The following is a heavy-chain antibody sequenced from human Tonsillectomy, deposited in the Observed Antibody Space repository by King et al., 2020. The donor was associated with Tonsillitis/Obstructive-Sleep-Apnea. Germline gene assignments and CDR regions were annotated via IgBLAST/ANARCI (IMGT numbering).Heavy chain of an antibody. V-gene: IGHV4-31*03. Sequence: QLQESGPGLVKPSQTLSLTCTVSGGSISSGGYYWSWIRQHPGKGLEWIGYIYYSGSTYYNPSLKSRVTISVDTSKNQFSLKLSSVTAADTAVYYCASKLSRTSCYPPYSSGCSVPPDGYYFDYWGQGTLVTVSS. J-gene: IGHJ4*02. CDR3: ASKLSRTSCYPPYSSGCSVPPDGYYFDY. CDR2: IYYSGST. D-gene: IGHD2-2*01. CDR1: GGSISSGGYY.